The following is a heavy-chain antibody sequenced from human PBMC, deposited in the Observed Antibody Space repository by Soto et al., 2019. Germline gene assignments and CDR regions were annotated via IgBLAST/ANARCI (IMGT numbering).Heavy chain of an antibody. J-gene: IGHJ6*02. CDR3: ARDKPVLYYYDSSGYWGYYYYGMDV. V-gene: IGHV7-4-1*01. D-gene: IGHD3-22*01. CDR2: INTNTGNS. CDR1: GYTFNSYA. Sequence: GASVKVSCKASGYTFNSYAMNWVRQAPGQGLEWMGWINTNTGNSTYAQGFTGRFVFSLDTSVSTAYLQICSLKAEDTAVYYCARDKPVLYYYDSSGYWGYYYYGMDVWGQGTTVTVSS.